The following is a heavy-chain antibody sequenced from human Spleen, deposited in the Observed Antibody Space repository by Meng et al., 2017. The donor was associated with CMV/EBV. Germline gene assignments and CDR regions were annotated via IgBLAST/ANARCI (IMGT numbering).Heavy chain of an antibody. CDR1: GFTFSSYS. J-gene: IGHJ4*02. D-gene: IGHD3-3*01. V-gene: IGHV3-7*01. Sequence: GALRLSCAASGFTFSSYSMNWVRQAPGKGLEWVANIKPDGTETFYVDSVKGRFIIARDNAKNSLFLQMNSLRAGDTAVYYCARDRPLDDSWSGYYRYWGQGILVTVSS. CDR3: ARDRPLDDSWSGYYRY. CDR2: IKPDGTET.